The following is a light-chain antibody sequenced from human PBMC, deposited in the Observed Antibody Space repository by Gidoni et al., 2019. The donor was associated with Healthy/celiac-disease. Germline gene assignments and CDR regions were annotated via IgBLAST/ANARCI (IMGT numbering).Light chain of an antibody. CDR2: RNN. V-gene: IGLV1-47*01. CDR1: SSNIGSHY. CDR3: AAWDDSLSGGV. Sequence: QSVLTQPPSASGTPGQRVTISCSGSSSNIGSHYVYWYHHLTGTAPKLLIYRNNQRPSGVPDRFSGSKSGTSASLAISGLRSEDEADYYCAAWDDSLSGGVFGGGTKLTVL. J-gene: IGLJ3*02.